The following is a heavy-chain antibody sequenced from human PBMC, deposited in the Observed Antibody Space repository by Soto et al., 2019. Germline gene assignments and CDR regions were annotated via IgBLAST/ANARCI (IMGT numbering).Heavy chain of an antibody. Sequence: EVQLVESGGGLVQPGGSLRLSCVASGIPVSSNYMTWVRQAPGKGLEWVSVLHSGGDTYYANSVKGRFTISRHDSTNTLFLQRNSLTAEDTAVYYWARDGPYYYASRMDVWGQGTTVTVSS. CDR2: LHSGGDT. CDR3: ARDGPYYYASRMDV. V-gene: IGHV3-53*04. D-gene: IGHD3-10*01. J-gene: IGHJ6*02. CDR1: GIPVSSNY.